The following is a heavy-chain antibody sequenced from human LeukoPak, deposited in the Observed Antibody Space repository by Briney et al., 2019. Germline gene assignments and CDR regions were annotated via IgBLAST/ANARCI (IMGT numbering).Heavy chain of an antibody. D-gene: IGHD1-26*01. J-gene: IGHJ3*02. Sequence: GGSLRLSCAASGFSFNSYNMIWVRQAPGKGLEWVSYITSGGTSIYYADSVKGRFTISRDNAKSSLYLQMNSLRAEDTAVYYCAAPYSPGPSEGFDIWGQGTMVTVSS. CDR2: ITSGGTSI. CDR1: GFSFNSYN. V-gene: IGHV3-48*04. CDR3: AAPYSPGPSEGFDI.